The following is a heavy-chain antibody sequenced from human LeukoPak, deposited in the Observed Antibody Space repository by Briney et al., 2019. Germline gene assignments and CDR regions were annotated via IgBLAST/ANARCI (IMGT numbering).Heavy chain of an antibody. Sequence: ASVKVSCEASGYTSTSFGLSWVRQAPGQGLEWMGWISTYNGNTHYAQILQGRVTMTTDTSTSTAYMELRSLRSDDTAVYYCARATSSQVRPFDIWGQGTMVTVSS. D-gene: IGHD3-10*01. J-gene: IGHJ3*02. V-gene: IGHV1-18*01. CDR3: ARATSSQVRPFDI. CDR2: ISTYNGNT. CDR1: GYTSTSFG.